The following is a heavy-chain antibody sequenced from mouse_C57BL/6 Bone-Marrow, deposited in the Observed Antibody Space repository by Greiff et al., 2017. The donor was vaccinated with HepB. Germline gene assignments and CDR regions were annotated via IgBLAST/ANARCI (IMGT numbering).Heavy chain of an antibody. CDR1: GYAFSSSW. CDR2: IYPGDGDT. CDR3: ARCYYYGSSTFAY. Sequence: QVQLQQSGPELVKPGASVKISCKASGYAFSSSWMNWVKQRPGKGLEWIGRIYPGDGDTNYNGKFKGKATLTADKSSSTAYMQLSSLTSEDSAVCFCARCYYYGSSTFAYWGQGTLVTVSA. V-gene: IGHV1-82*01. D-gene: IGHD1-1*01. J-gene: IGHJ3*01.